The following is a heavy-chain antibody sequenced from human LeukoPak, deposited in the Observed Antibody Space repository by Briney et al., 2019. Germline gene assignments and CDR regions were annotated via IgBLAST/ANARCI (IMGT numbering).Heavy chain of an antibody. CDR1: GFTFTKAW. J-gene: IGHJ4*02. Sequence: GGSLRLSCAASGFTFTKAWMSWVRQAPGKGLEWVGRIKSKSDGGTIDYAAAVEGRVTISRDDSKNMVYLQMNSLKTEDTAVYYCNTDEGLASWPMFSYWGQGTQVTVSS. CDR3: NTDEGLASWPMFSY. D-gene: IGHD3-10*01. V-gene: IGHV3-15*01. CDR2: IKSKSDGGTI.